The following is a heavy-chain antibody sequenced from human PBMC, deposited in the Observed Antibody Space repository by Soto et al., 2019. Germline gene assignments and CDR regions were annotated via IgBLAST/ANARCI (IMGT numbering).Heavy chain of an antibody. CDR2: IYWDDDK. J-gene: IGHJ4*02. CDR1: GFSLSTSGVG. Sequence: QITLKESGPTLVKPTQTLTLTCTFSGFSLSTSGVGVGWIRQPPGKALEWLALIYWDDDKRYSPSLKSRLTHTKDPSKTLSVLTMTNMDPVDTAPDYCAPRFQPTRFDYWGQGTLGTVSS. CDR3: APRFQPTRFDY. V-gene: IGHV2-5*02.